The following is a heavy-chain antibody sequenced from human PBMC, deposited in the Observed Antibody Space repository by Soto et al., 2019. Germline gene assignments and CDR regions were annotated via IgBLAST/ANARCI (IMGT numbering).Heavy chain of an antibody. Sequence: ASVKVSCKASGYTFTSYGISWVRQAPGQGLEWMGWISAYNGNTNYAQKLQGRVTMTTDTSTSTAYMELRSLRSDDTAVYYCARDYYYGSGSYMARYWFDPWGQGTLVTVSS. CDR3: ARDYYYGSGSYMARYWFDP. J-gene: IGHJ5*02. CDR1: GYTFTSYG. V-gene: IGHV1-18*01. D-gene: IGHD3-10*01. CDR2: ISAYNGNT.